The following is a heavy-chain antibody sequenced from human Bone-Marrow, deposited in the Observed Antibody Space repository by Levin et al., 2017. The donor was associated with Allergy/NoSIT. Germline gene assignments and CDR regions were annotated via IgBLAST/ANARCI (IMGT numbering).Heavy chain of an antibody. D-gene: IGHD1-1*01. CDR2: KDIIGTT. CDR3: AKSPATRNWYFDL. CDR1: GFSVSSNS. V-gene: IGHV3-53*01. Sequence: ASVKVSCAASGFSVSSNSMTWVRHTPGKWLEWVSTKDIIGTTYYADSVRGRFTIARDSSTNMVFLQMNNLRPEDTAVYYCAKSPATRNWYFDLWGRGTLVTVSS. J-gene: IGHJ2*01.